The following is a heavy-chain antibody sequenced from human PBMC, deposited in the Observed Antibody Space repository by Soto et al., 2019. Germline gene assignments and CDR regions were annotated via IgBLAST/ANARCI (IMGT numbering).Heavy chain of an antibody. J-gene: IGHJ5*01. D-gene: IGHD6-19*01. Sequence: GGSLRLSCAASGFTFSSYAMSWVRQAPGKGLEWVSAISGSGGSTYYADSVKGRFTISRDNSKNTLYLQMNSLRAEDTAVYYCAAGPNSSGWYNSWGQGTLVTGS. CDR3: AAGPNSSGWYNS. V-gene: IGHV3-23*01. CDR1: GFTFSSYA. CDR2: ISGSGGST.